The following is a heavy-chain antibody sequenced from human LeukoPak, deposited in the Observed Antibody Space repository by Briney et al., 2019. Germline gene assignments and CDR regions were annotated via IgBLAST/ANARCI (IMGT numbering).Heavy chain of an antibody. V-gene: IGHV4-34*01. D-gene: IGHD1-26*01. CDR1: GGSFSGYY. Sequence: SETLSLTCAVYGGSFSGYYWSWIRQPPGKGLEWIGEINHSGSTNYNPSLKSRVTISVDTSKNQFSPKLSSVTAADTAVYYCARGGLGAIQGFDYWGQGTLVTVSS. CDR3: ARGGLGAIQGFDY. CDR2: INHSGST. J-gene: IGHJ4*02.